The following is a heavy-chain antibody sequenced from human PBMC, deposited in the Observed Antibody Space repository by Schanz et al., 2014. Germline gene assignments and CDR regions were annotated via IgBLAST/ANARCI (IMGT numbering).Heavy chain of an antibody. V-gene: IGHV3-23*01. D-gene: IGHD2-2*01. J-gene: IGHJ6*02. CDR3: AKGPWGDCSSASCSTHYGMDV. Sequence: EVQLLESGGGLGQPGGSLRLSCAASGFTFSRNAMSWVRQAPGKGLEWVSGISGIGGRTYYADSVKGRFTITRDNSKNTLHLQINSLRAQDTAVYYCAKGPWGDCSSASCSTHYGMDVWGQGTTVTVSS. CDR2: ISGIGGRT. CDR1: GFTFSRNA.